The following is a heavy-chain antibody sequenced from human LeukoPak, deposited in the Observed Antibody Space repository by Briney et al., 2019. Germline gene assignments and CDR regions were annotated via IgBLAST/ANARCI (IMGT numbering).Heavy chain of an antibody. D-gene: IGHD5-18*01. CDR3: ARGPRGMVTTSLKY. Sequence: SETLSLTCAVYGGSFSGYYWSWIRQPPAKGLEWIGEINYSGSTNYNPSLKSRVTISVDTSKNQFSLELNSVTAADTAIYYCARGPRGMVTTSLKYWGQGTLVTVSS. CDR1: GGSFSGYY. CDR2: INYSGST. V-gene: IGHV4-34*01. J-gene: IGHJ4*02.